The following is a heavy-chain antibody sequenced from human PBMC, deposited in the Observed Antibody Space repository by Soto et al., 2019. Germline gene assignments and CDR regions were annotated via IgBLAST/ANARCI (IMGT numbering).Heavy chain of an antibody. CDR2: IYNSVST. CDR3: AANLWQRAMHV. Sequence: QVQLQESGPGLVKPSETLSLTCTVSGASINDYCWSWIRQSPGKRLEWIGFIYNSVSTRYKPSLESRATISVDSSTSQISLNLNSVSAADTAVYYCAANLWQRAMHVWGQGTTVAVSS. J-gene: IGHJ6*02. CDR1: GASINDYC. D-gene: IGHD3-16*01. V-gene: IGHV4-59*08.